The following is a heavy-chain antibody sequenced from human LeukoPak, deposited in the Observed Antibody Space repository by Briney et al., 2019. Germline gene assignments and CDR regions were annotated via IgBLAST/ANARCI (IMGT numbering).Heavy chain of an antibody. CDR2: IYHSGST. J-gene: IGHJ3*02. V-gene: IGHV4-38-2*02. CDR1: GYSISSGYY. Sequence: RSSETLSLTCTVSGYSISSGYYWGWIRQPPGKGLEWIGSIYHSGSTYYNPSLKSRVTISVDTSKNQFSLKLSSVTAADTAVYYCARDPEYEANWHAFDIWGQGTMVTVSS. CDR3: ARDPEYEANWHAFDI. D-gene: IGHD7-27*01.